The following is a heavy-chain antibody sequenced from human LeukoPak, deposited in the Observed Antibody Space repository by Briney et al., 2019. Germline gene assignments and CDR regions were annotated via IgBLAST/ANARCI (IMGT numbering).Heavy chain of an antibody. CDR2: ISGSGGST. V-gene: IGHV3-23*01. CDR1: GFTFSSYA. CDR3: SHYDILTGYVFDP. J-gene: IGHJ5*02. Sequence: TGGPLRLSCAVSGFTFSSYAMSWVRQAPGKGLEWVSAISGSGGSTYYADSVKGRFTISRDNSKNTLYLQMNSLRAEDTAVYYCSHYDILTGYVFDPWGQGTLVTVSS. D-gene: IGHD3-9*01.